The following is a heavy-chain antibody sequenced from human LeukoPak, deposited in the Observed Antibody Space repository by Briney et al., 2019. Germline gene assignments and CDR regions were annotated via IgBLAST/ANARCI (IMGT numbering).Heavy chain of an antibody. D-gene: IGHD7-27*01. CDR3: ARSDGETGDYFDY. Sequence: PSETLSLTCTVSGGSISSYYWSWIRQPPGKGLEWIGYIYYSGSTNYNPSLESRVTISVDTSKNQFSLKLSSVTAADTAVYYCARSDGETGDYFDYWGQGTLVTVSS. J-gene: IGHJ4*02. CDR1: GGSISSYY. V-gene: IGHV4-59*12. CDR2: IYYSGST.